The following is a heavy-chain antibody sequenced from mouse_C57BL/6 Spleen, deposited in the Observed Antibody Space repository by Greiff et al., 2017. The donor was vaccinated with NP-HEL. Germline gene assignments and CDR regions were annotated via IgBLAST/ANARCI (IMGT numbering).Heavy chain of an antibody. CDR1: GYAFSSSW. Sequence: QVQLQQSGPELVKPGASVKISCKASGYAFSSSWMNWVKQRPGKGLEWIGRIYPGDGDTNYNGKFKGKATLTADKSSSTAYMQLSSLTSEDSAVYFCARSGGYSNYPFDYWGQGTTLTVSS. V-gene: IGHV1-82*01. CDR3: ARSGGYSNYPFDY. CDR2: IYPGDGDT. D-gene: IGHD2-5*01. J-gene: IGHJ2*01.